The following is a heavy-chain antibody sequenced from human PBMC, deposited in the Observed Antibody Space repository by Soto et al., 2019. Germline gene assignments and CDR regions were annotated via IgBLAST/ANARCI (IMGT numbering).Heavy chain of an antibody. J-gene: IGHJ4*02. D-gene: IGHD5-12*01. V-gene: IGHV2-5*01. CDR2: TYWNGND. Sequence: GSGPTLVNPTRTLTLTCTFSGFSLTSSGVGVGWIRQPPGKALEWLALTYWNGNDRYSPSLRRRLAIKKATSENQVVLTMTNMDPVDTATYYCAHSGGGYDNSWNYFEDWGQGILVTVS. CDR1: GFSLTSSGVG. CDR3: AHSGGGYDNSWNYFED.